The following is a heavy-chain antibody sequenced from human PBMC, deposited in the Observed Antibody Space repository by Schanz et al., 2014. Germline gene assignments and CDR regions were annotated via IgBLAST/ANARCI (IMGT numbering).Heavy chain of an antibody. D-gene: IGHD2-2*01. J-gene: IGHJ6*03. CDR2: ISYDGSNK. V-gene: IGHV3-30*18. Sequence: QVQLAESGGGVVQPGRSLRLSCAASGFTFSSYGMHWVRQSPGKGLEWVALISYDGSNKYYADSVKGRFTISRDSSKNTLYLHMNSLRAEDTAVYYCAKDYQDCSSTSCYLSENYYMDVWGKGTTVTASS. CDR1: GFTFSSYG. CDR3: AKDYQDCSSTSCYLSENYYMDV.